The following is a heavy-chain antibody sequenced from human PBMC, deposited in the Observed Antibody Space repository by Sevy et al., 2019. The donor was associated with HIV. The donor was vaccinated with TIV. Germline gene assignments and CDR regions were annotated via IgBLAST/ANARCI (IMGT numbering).Heavy chain of an antibody. CDR3: ARDGGNSVKWYPLY. Sequence: GGSLRLSCAASGFAFSTHAMHWVRQAPGKGLEWVADISYEGTEKFYAASVEGRFTISRDNSKNMLSLQINSLRTEDRAVYYCARDGGNSVKWYPLYWGHGTLVTVSS. J-gene: IGHJ4*01. CDR2: ISYEGTEK. CDR1: GFAFSTHA. D-gene: IGHD2-2*01. V-gene: IGHV3-30-3*01.